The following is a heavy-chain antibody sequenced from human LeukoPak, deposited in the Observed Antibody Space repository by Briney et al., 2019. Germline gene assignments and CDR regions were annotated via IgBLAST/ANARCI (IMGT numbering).Heavy chain of an antibody. CDR1: GGSISSYY. V-gene: IGHV4-39*02. D-gene: IGHD3-22*01. Sequence: SETLSLTCTVSGGSISSYYWGWIRQPPGKGLEWIGSIYYSGSTYYNPSLKSRVTISVDTSKNQFSLKLSSVTAADTAVYYCARDLPYYYDSSQWFDPWGQGTLVTVSS. J-gene: IGHJ5*02. CDR3: ARDLPYYYDSSQWFDP. CDR2: IYYSGST.